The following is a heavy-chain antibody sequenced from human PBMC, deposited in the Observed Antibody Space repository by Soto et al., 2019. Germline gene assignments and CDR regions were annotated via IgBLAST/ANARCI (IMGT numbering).Heavy chain of an antibody. V-gene: IGHV4-31*03. J-gene: IGHJ4*02. CDR3: ARARAAAGKFDY. D-gene: IGHD6-13*01. Sequence: SETLSLTCTVSGGSISSGGYYWSWIRQHPGKGLEWIGYIYYSGSTYYNPSLKSRVTISVDTSKNQFSLKLSSVTAADTAVYYCARARAAAGKFDYSGWGTLVTVSS. CDR2: IYYSGST. CDR1: GGSISSGGYY.